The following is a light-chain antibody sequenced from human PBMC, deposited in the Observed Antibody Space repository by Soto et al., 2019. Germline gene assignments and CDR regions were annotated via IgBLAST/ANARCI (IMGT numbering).Light chain of an antibody. V-gene: IGKV3-15*01. CDR3: QQYNNWPPFT. Sequence: EIVMTQSPATLSVSPGERATLSCRASQSVSTKLAWYKQKPGQAPRLLIYGASTRATGSPARFSGSGSGTEFTLPISSLQSEDFVVYYCQQYNNWPPFTFGRGTKVGIK. CDR2: GAS. J-gene: IGKJ3*01. CDR1: QSVSTK.